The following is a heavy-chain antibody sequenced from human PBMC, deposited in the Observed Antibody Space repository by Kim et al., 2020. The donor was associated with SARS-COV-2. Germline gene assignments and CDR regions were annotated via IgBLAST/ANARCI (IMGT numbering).Heavy chain of an antibody. CDR2: INAGNGNT. J-gene: IGHJ5*02. CDR1: GYTFTSYA. D-gene: IGHD6-13*01. V-gene: IGHV1-3*01. Sequence: ASVKVSCKASGYTFTSYAMHWVRQAPGQRLEWMGWINAGNGNTKYSQKFQGRVTITRDTSASTAYMELSSLRSEDTAVYYCARPDLGGGSSWPNWFDPWGQGTLVTVSS. CDR3: ARPDLGGGSSWPNWFDP.